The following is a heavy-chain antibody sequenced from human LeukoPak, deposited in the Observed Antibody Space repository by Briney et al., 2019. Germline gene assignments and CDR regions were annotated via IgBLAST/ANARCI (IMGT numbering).Heavy chain of an antibody. V-gene: IGHV3-21*01. CDR3: AREGPIAVAGTLVWDY. D-gene: IGHD6-19*01. J-gene: IGHJ4*02. CDR2: ISSSSSYI. CDR1: GFTFSSYS. Sequence: GGSLRLSCAASGFTFSSYSMNWVRQAPGKGLEWVSSISSSSSYIYYADSVKGRFTISRDNAKNSLYLQMNSLRAEDTAVYYCAREGPIAVAGTLVWDYWGQGTLVTVSS.